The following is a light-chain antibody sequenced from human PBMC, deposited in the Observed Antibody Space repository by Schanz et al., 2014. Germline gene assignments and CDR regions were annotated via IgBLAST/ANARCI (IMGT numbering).Light chain of an antibody. CDR1: QSVSNN. J-gene: IGKJ4*01. CDR2: RTS. Sequence: EIVLTQSPGTLSLSPGERATLSCRASQSVSNNLAWYQQKPGQTPRLLIYRTSMRAAGVPARFSGSGSGTDFTLTVSSLLAEDSAVYYCQQYGSSPLTFGGGTNVEIK. CDR3: QQYGSSPLT. V-gene: IGKV3-20*01.